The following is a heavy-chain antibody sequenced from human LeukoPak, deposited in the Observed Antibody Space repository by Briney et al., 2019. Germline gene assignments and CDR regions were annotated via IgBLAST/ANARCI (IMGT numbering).Heavy chain of an antibody. V-gene: IGHV4-39*07. Sequence: SETLSLTCTVSGGSISSSSYYWGWIRQPPGKGLEWIGSIYYSGSTYYNPSLKSRVTISVDTSKNQFSLKLSSVTAADTAVYYCAIADSYDSSGYYYVWGQGTLVTVSS. CDR1: GGSISSSSYY. CDR2: IYYSGST. D-gene: IGHD3-22*01. CDR3: AIADSYDSSGYYYV. J-gene: IGHJ4*02.